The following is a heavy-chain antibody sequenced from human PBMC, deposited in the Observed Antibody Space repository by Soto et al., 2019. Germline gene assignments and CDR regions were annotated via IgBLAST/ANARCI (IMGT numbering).Heavy chain of an antibody. CDR3: ARDGPYYYASRMDL. J-gene: IGHJ6*02. CDR1: GIPVSSNY. CDR2: LHSGGDT. Sequence: EVQLVESGGGLVQPGGSLRLSCVASGIPVSSNYMTWVRQAPGKGLEWVSVLHSGGDTYYANSVKGRFTISRHDSTNTLFLQMKSLTAEDTAVYYCARDGPYYYASRMDLWGQGTTVTVSS. V-gene: IGHV3-53*04. D-gene: IGHD3-10*01.